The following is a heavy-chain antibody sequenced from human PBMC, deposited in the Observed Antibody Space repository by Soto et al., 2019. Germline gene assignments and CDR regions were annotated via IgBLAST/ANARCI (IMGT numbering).Heavy chain of an antibody. CDR1: GFTFSSYD. V-gene: IGHV3-13*01. CDR3: ARDDGDYAFDY. J-gene: IGHJ4*02. D-gene: IGHD4-17*01. Sequence: PGGSLRLSCAASGFTFSSYDMHWVRQATGKGLEWVSAIGTAGDTYYPGSVKGRFTISRENAKNSLYLQMNSLRAGDTAVYYCARDDGDYAFDYWGQGTLVTVS. CDR2: IGTAGDT.